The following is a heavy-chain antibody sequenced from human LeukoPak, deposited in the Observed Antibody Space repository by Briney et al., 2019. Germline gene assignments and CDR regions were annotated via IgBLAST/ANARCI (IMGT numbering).Heavy chain of an antibody. J-gene: IGHJ3*02. V-gene: IGHV5-51*01. D-gene: IGHD5-12*01. CDR2: IYPADSTA. CDR1: GYSFTTYW. Sequence: GESLKISCKASGYSFTTYWIGWVRQVPGKGLEWVGIIYPADSTAKYSPSFQGQVTISADKSISTAYLQWSSLKASDTAMYYCARHLVANEWYAFDIWGQGTMVTISS. CDR3: ARHLVANEWYAFDI.